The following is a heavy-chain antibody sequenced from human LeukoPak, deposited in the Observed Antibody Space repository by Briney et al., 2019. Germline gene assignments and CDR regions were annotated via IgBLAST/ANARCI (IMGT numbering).Heavy chain of an antibody. Sequence: GGSLRLSCAASGFTFSSYEMNWVRQAPGKGLEWVSYISSSGSTIYYADSVKGRFTISRDNAKNSLYLQMNSLRAEDTAVYYCARDRRRHELVALKKSTNAFDIWGQGTMVTVSS. D-gene: IGHD1-26*01. CDR3: ARDRRRHELVALKKSTNAFDI. J-gene: IGHJ3*02. CDR2: ISSSGSTI. CDR1: GFTFSSYE. V-gene: IGHV3-48*03.